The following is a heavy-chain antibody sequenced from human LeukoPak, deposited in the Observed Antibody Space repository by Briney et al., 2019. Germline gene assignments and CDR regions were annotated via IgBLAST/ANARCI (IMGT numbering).Heavy chain of an antibody. J-gene: IGHJ4*02. V-gene: IGHV1-2*02. CDR2: INPNSGGT. CDR3: ARGITMIVVVITGYFDY. CDR1: GYTFISYY. D-gene: IGHD3-22*01. Sequence: GASVKVSCKASGYTFISYYMHWVRQAPGQGLEWMGWINPNSGGTNYAQKFQGRVTLTRDTSISTAYMELSRLRSDDTAVYYCARGITMIVVVITGYFDYWGQGTLVTVSS.